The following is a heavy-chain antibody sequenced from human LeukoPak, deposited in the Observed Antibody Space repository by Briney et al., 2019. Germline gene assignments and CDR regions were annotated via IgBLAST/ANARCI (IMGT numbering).Heavy chain of an antibody. CDR2: IIPILGIA. Sequence: ASVKVSCKASGGTFSSYAISWVRQAPGQGLEWMGRIIPILGIANYARKFQGRVTITADKSTSTAYMELSSLRSEDTAVYYCARVVYSSGKGFDYWGQGTLVTVSS. J-gene: IGHJ4*02. CDR3: ARVVYSSGKGFDY. CDR1: GGTFSSYA. D-gene: IGHD6-19*01. V-gene: IGHV1-69*04.